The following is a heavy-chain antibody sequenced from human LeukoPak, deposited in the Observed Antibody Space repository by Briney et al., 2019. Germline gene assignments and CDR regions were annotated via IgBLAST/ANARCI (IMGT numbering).Heavy chain of an antibody. J-gene: IGHJ6*03. CDR2: IYTSGST. Sequence: PSETLSLTCTVSGGSISSGSYYWSWIRQPAGKGLEWIGRIYTSGSTNYNPSLKSRVTISVDTSKNQFSLKLSSVTAADTAVYYCARRRLWSGYWGNYYMDVWGKGTTVTVSS. CDR1: GGSISSGSYY. V-gene: IGHV4-61*02. CDR3: ARRRLWSGYWGNYYMDV. D-gene: IGHD3-3*01.